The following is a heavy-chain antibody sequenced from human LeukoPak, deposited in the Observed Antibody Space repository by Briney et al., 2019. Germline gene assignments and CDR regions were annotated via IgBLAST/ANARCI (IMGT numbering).Heavy chain of an antibody. J-gene: IGHJ2*01. CDR1: GGSVSSGSYY. CDR2: IYYSGST. CDR3: ARRPPKYSGYGWSDWYFDL. Sequence: PSETLSLTCTVSGGSVSSGSYYWSWIRQPPGKGLEWIGYIYYSGSTNYNPSLKSRVTISVDTSKNQFSLKLSSVTAADTAVYYCARRPPKYSGYGWSDWYFDLWGRGTLVTVSS. D-gene: IGHD5-12*01. V-gene: IGHV4-61*01.